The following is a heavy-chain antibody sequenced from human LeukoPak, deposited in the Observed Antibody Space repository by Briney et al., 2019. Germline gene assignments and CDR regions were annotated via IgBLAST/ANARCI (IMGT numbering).Heavy chain of an antibody. CDR1: GFTFNSNW. CDR3: ARDKYYDRYFDS. V-gene: IGHV3-7*01. CDR2: IKQDGSEK. D-gene: IGHD3-22*01. J-gene: IGHJ4*02. Sequence: TGGSLRLSCVASGFTFNSNWMSWVRQAPGKGLEWVANIKQDGSEKYYVDSVRGRFTISRDNTKNSLSLQMNSLRAEDTAVYYCARDKYYDRYFDSWGQGTLVTVSS.